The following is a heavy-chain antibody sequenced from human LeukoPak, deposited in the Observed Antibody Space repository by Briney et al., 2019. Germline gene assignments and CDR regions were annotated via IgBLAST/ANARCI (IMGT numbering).Heavy chain of an antibody. V-gene: IGHV3-33*01. CDR1: GFTFSSYG. CDR2: IWYDGSNK. CDR3: ARERRYYGSGSYYKTLDY. J-gene: IGHJ4*02. Sequence: GGSLRLSCAASGFTFSSYGMHWVRQAPGKGLEWVAVIWYDGSNKYYADSVKGRFTISRDNSKSTLYLQMNSLRAEDTAVYYCARERRYYGSGSYYKTLDYWGQGTLVTVSS. D-gene: IGHD3-10*01.